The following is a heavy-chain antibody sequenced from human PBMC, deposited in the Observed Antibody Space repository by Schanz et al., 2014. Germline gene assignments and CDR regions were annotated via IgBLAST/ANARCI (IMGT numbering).Heavy chain of an antibody. CDR2: ISASGGDT. D-gene: IGHD3-10*01. CDR1: GFTFSSHA. J-gene: IGHJ4*02. V-gene: IGHV3-23*04. Sequence: EVQLVESGGGLVQPGESLRLSCAASGFTFSSHAMSWVRQAPGKGLEWVSTISASGGDTLYADSVKGRFTISRDTSKSTLYLQMNRLTAEDTAVYHCAARPRGLTFYFDSWGQGTLVTVSS. CDR3: AARPRGLTFYFDS.